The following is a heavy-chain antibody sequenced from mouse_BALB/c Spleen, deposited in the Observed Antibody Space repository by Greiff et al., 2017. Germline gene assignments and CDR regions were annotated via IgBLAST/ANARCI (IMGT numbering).Heavy chain of an antibody. J-gene: IGHJ3*01. CDR1: GYTFTSYW. CDR3: ARGYYGGGQFAY. D-gene: IGHD1-1*02. V-gene: IGHV1-7*01. Sequence: VQLQESGAELAKPGASVKMSCKASGYTFTSYWMHWVKQRPGQGLEWIGYINPSTGYTEYNQKFKDKATLTADKSSSTAYMQLSSLTSEDSAVYYCARGYYGGGQFAYWGQGTLVTVSA. CDR2: INPSTGYT.